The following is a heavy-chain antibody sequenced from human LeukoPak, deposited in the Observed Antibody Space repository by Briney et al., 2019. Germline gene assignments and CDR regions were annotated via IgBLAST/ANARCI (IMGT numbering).Heavy chain of an antibody. J-gene: IGHJ4*02. CDR1: GYTFTGYY. D-gene: IGHD3-3*01. CDR2: INPNSGGT. CDR3: ARRQDDFSPFDY. Sequence: ASVKVSCKASGYTFTGYYMHWVRQAPGQGLEWMGWINPNSGGTNYAQKFQGRVTMTRDTSTSTVYMELSSLRSEDTAVYYCARRQDDFSPFDYWGQGTLVTVSS. V-gene: IGHV1-2*02.